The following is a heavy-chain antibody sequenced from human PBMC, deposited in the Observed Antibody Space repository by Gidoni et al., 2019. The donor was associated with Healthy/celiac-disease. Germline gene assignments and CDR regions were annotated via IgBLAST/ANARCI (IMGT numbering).Heavy chain of an antibody. CDR3: AKESRVVGAIKGPFDY. V-gene: IGHV3-9*01. CDR1: GFTCDDDA. Sequence: EVQLVESGGGLVQTGRSLRRSCEASGFTCDDDAMHWVRQAPGKGLEWVSGISWNSGSIGYADSVQGRFTISRDNAKNSLYLQMNSLRAEDTALYYCAKESRVVGAIKGPFDYWGQGTLVTVSS. CDR2: ISWNSGSI. D-gene: IGHD1-26*01. J-gene: IGHJ4*02.